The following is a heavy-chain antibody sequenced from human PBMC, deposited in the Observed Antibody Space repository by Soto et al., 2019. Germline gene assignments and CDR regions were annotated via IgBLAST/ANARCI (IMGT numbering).Heavy chain of an antibody. D-gene: IGHD6-19*01. CDR2: ISYDGSNK. CDR1: GFTFSSYA. J-gene: IGHJ4*02. V-gene: IGHV3-30-3*01. Sequence: QVQLVESGGGVVQPGRSLRLSCAASGFTFSSYAMHWVRQAPGKGLEWVAVISYDGSNKYYADSVKGRFTISRDNSKNTLYLQMNSLRAEDTAVYYCAKANKYSNGWYDYWGQGILVTVSS. CDR3: AKANKYSNGWYDY.